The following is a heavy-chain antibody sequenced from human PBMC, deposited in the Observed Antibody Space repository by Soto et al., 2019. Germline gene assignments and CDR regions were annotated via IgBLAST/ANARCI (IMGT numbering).Heavy chain of an antibody. V-gene: IGHV1-18*04. CDR1: GYTFTTYG. J-gene: IGHJ6*02. Sequence: ASVKVSRKASGYTFTTYGSSWVRQAPGQGLEWMGWISPYNGTTKYAEKFQGEMTMTTDTATSTAYMDLRSLRSDDTAVYYCARDGERDTGLNFYYYLHGMDAWGQGTTVPVSS. CDR3: ARDGERDTGLNFYYYLHGMDA. D-gene: IGHD1-1*01. CDR2: ISPYNGTT.